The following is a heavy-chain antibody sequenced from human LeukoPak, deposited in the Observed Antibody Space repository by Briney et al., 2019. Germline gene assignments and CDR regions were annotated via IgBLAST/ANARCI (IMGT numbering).Heavy chain of an antibody. CDR3: AKFCSGGGCYHNWFDP. CDR1: GGTFSSYA. Sequence: ASVKVSCKASGGTFSSYAISWVRQAPGQRLEWMGWISVYNGHTNYAQKLQDRVTMTTDTSTNTAYMELRSLRSDDTAVYYCAKFCSGGGCYHNWFDPWGQGTLVTVSS. J-gene: IGHJ5*02. V-gene: IGHV1-18*01. D-gene: IGHD2-15*01. CDR2: ISVYNGHT.